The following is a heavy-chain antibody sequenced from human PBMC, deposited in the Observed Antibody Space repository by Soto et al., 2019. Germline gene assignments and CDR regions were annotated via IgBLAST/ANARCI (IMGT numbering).Heavy chain of an antibody. Sequence: PSETLSLTCAVSGGSISSSNWRSWVRQPPGKGLEWIGEIYHSGSTNYNPSLKSRVTISVDKSKNQFSLKLSSVTAADTAVYYCARASIAARPHLAYWGQGTLVTVSS. CDR1: GGSISSSNW. CDR3: ARASIAARPHLAY. V-gene: IGHV4-4*02. CDR2: IYHSGST. J-gene: IGHJ4*02. D-gene: IGHD6-6*01.